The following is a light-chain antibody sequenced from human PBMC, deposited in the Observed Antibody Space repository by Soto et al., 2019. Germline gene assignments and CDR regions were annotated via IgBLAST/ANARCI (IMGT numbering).Light chain of an antibody. CDR2: GAS. V-gene: IGKV3-20*01. CDR3: QQYGSSPVA. J-gene: IGKJ1*01. Sequence: ETVLPQSPGTLTLSREERGTLSCRASQSVSSSYLAWYQQKPGQAHRLLIYGASSRATGIPDRFSGSGSGTDFTLTISRLEPEEFAVYYCQQYGSSPVAFGQGTKVEIK. CDR1: QSVSSSY.